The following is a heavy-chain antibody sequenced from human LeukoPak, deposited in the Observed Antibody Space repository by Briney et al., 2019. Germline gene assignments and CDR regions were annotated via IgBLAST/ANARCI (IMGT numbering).Heavy chain of an antibody. Sequence: PGRSLRLSCAASGFTFSSYAMHWARQAPGKGLEWVAVISYDGSNKYYADSVKGRFTISRDNSKNTLYLQMNSLRAEDTAVYYCARPRGYSGYDIGDYWGQGTLVTVSS. V-gene: IGHV3-30*04. D-gene: IGHD5-12*01. CDR1: GFTFSSYA. CDR3: ARPRGYSGYDIGDY. CDR2: ISYDGSNK. J-gene: IGHJ4*02.